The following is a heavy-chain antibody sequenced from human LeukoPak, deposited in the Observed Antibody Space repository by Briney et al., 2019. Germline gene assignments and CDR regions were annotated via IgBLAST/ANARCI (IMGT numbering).Heavy chain of an antibody. CDR1: GFTFSIYT. CDR2: ISSSGSTI. V-gene: IGHV3-48*04. J-gene: IGHJ6*04. D-gene: IGHD3-10*02. Sequence: GGSLRLSCAASGFTFSIYTMNWVRQAPGKGLEWVSYISSSGSTIYYADSVKGRFTISRDNAKNSLYLQMNSLRAEDTAVYYCAELGITMIGGVWGKGTTVTISS. CDR3: AELGITMIGGV.